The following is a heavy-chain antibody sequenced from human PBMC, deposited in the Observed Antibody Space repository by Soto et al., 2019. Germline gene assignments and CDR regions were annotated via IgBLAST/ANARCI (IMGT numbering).Heavy chain of an antibody. CDR2: IIPIFGTA. CDR1: GGTFSSYA. V-gene: IGHV1-69*06. D-gene: IGHD3-9*01. Sequence: SVKVSCKASGGTFSSYAISWVRQAPGQGLEWMGGIIPIFGTANYAQKFQGRVTITADKSTSTAYMELSSLRSEDTAVYYCARDSLRYSYGMDVWGQGTTVTVSS. J-gene: IGHJ6*02. CDR3: ARDSLRYSYGMDV.